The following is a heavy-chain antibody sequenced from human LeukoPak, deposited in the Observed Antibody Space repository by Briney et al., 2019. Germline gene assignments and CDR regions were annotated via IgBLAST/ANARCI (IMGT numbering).Heavy chain of an antibody. CDR2: INPNSGGT. Sequence: ASVKVSCKASGYTFTGYYMHWVRQAPGQGLEWMGWINPNSGGTNYAQKFQGRVTMTRDTSISTAYMELSRLGSDDTAVYYCATGIAAAGTLDYWGQGTLVTVSS. CDR3: ATGIAAAGTLDY. CDR1: GYTFTGYY. V-gene: IGHV1-2*02. D-gene: IGHD6-13*01. J-gene: IGHJ4*02.